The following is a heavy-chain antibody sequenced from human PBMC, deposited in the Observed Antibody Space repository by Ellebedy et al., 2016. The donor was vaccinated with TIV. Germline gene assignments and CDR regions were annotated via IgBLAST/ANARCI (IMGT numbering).Heavy chain of an antibody. CDR2: INPSGGST. CDR1: GYTFTNYY. V-gene: IGHV1-46*01. Sequence: ASVKVSCKASGYTFTNYYMHWVRQAPGQGLEWMGIINPSGGSTSYAQKFQGRITVTRDTSTSTVYMELGSLTSDDTAVYYCAREHAFGGNYFHYFDYWGQGTLVTVSS. CDR3: AREHAFGGNYFHYFDY. J-gene: IGHJ4*02. D-gene: IGHD4-23*01.